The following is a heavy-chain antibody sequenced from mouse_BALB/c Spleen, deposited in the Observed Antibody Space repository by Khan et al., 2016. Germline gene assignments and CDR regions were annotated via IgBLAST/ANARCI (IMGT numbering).Heavy chain of an antibody. V-gene: IGHV3-8*02. D-gene: IGHD2-3*01. CDR2: LSYHVIP. CDR3: AGYDGYFFHY. CDR1: GDSITSGY. J-gene: IGHJ2*01. Sequence: EVQLQESGPSLVQPSQTLSLTCSVTGDSITSGYWYCIRHFPGHTLEYMGYLSYHVIPYYNPSLKSRLSITRDTSKNQYYLQLNSVTTDDTATYYCAGYDGYFFHYWGQGTTRTVYS.